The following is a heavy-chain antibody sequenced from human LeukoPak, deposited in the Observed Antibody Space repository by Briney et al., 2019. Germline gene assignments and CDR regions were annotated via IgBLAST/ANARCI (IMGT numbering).Heavy chain of an antibody. CDR1: GFTSSSYA. V-gene: IGHV3-64*01. CDR2: ISNGGGST. D-gene: IGHD3-3*01. J-gene: IGHJ4*02. CDR3: ARPYYDIWSAYVY. Sequence: GGSLRLSCAASGFTSSSYAMHWVRQAPGKGLEYVSAISNGGGSTHYANSVKGGFTISRDNSKNTLYLQMGSLRAEDMAVYYCARPYYDIWSAYVYWGQGTLVTVSS.